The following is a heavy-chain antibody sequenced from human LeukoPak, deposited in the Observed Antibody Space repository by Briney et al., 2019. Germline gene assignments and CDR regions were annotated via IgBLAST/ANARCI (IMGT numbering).Heavy chain of an antibody. J-gene: IGHJ5*02. CDR3: APRGDIEHSYVYGKWLDP. CDR2: INHSGSS. CDR1: GGSFSAYY. Sequence: SETLSLTCAVYGGSFSAYYWTWIRQPPGKGLEWIGEINHSGSSNYNSSLRSRVTISVDTSYKQFSLRLSSVTAADTAVYYCAPRGDIEHSYVYGKWLDPWGQGTRVTVSS. D-gene: IGHD5-18*01. V-gene: IGHV4-34*01.